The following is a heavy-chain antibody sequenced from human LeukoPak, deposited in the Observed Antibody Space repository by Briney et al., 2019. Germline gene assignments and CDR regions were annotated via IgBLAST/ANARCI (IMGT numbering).Heavy chain of an antibody. CDR2: IYYSGST. D-gene: IGHD2-15*01. V-gene: IGHV4-59*01. CDR1: GGSISSYY. Sequence: SETLSLICTVSGGSISSYYRSWIRQPPGKGLEWIGYIYYSGSTNYNPSLKSRVTISVDTSKNQFSLKLSSVTAADTAVYYCARVGSEWWELSYYYMDVWGKGTTVTVSS. CDR3: ARVGSEWWELSYYYMDV. J-gene: IGHJ6*03.